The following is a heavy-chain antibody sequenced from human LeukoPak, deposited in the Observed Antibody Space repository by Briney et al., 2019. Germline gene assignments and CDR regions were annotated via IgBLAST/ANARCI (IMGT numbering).Heavy chain of an antibody. CDR1: GGSISSSSYY. CDR3: ARQGGSGWSIDY. Sequence: SETLSLTCTVSGGSISSSSYYWGWIRQLPGKGLEWIGSIYYSGSTYYNPSLKSRVTISVDTSKNQFSLKLSSVTAADTAVYYCARQGGSGWSIDYWGQGTLVTVSS. V-gene: IGHV4-39*01. J-gene: IGHJ4*02. D-gene: IGHD6-19*01. CDR2: IYYSGST.